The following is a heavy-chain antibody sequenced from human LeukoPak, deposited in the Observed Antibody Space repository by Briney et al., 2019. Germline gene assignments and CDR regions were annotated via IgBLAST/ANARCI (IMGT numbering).Heavy chain of an antibody. J-gene: IGHJ4*02. CDR3: TTAPNSSGYYYAF. V-gene: IGHV3-15*01. CDR2: IKSKTDGGTT. Sequence: GGSLRLSCAASGFTFSNAWMSWVRQAPGKGLEWVGRIKSKTDGGTTDYAAPVKGRFTISRDDSKNTLYLQMNSLKTEDTAVYYCTTAPNSSGYYYAFWGQGTLVAVSS. CDR1: GFTFSNAW. D-gene: IGHD3-22*01.